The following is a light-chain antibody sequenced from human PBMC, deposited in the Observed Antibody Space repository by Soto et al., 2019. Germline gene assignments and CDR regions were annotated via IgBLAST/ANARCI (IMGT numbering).Light chain of an antibody. CDR2: GAS. CDR3: QQYGSSPWT. J-gene: IGKJ1*01. CDR1: QSVSSSY. V-gene: IGKV3-20*01. Sequence: PGARATLSCRASQSVSSSYLAWYQQKPGQAPRLLIYGASSRATGIPDRFSGSGSGTDFTLTISRLEPEDFAVYYCQQYGSSPWTFGQGTKVDIK.